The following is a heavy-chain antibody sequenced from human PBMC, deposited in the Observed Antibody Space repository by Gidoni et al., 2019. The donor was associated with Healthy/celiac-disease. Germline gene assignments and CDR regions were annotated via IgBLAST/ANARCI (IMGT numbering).Heavy chain of an antibody. D-gene: IGHD3-10*01. CDR1: GFSLSNARMG. CDR3: ARISPGSGSYYKVQYYYYGMDV. Sequence: QVTLKESGPVLVKPTETLTLTCTVSGFSLSNARMGVSWLRPPPGKALEWLAHSFSNDEKSYSTSLKSRLTISKDTSKRQVVLTMTNMDPVDTATYYCARISPGSGSYYKVQYYYYGMDVWGQGTTVTVSS. CDR2: SFSNDEK. V-gene: IGHV2-26*01. J-gene: IGHJ6*02.